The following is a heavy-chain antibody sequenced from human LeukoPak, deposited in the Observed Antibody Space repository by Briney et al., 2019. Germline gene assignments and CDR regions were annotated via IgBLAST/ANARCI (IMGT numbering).Heavy chain of an antibody. J-gene: IGHJ6*02. V-gene: IGHV3-21*01. Sequence: PGGSLRLSCAASGFTFSDYNMSWVRRSPEKGLEWVSSISSSSSYIYYADSVKGRFTIPRDNAKNSLYLQMNSLRAEDTAVYYCARDRSAGIAAADTLYDGMDVWGQGTTVTVSS. CDR1: GFTFSDYN. D-gene: IGHD6-13*01. CDR3: ARDRSAGIAAADTLYDGMDV. CDR2: ISSSSSYI.